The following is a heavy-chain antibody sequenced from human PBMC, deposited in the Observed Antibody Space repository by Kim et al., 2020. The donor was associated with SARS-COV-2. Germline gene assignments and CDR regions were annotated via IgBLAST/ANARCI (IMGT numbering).Heavy chain of an antibody. V-gene: IGHV4-59*12. Sequence: SETLSLTCTVSGGSISSYYWSWIRQPPGKGLEWIGYIYYSGSTNYNPSLKRRVTISVDTSKNQFSLKLSSVTAADTAVYYCARLYCSSTSCYVGYWGQGTLVTVSS. CDR2: IYYSGST. D-gene: IGHD2-2*01. CDR3: ARLYCSSTSCYVGY. J-gene: IGHJ4*02. CDR1: GGSISSYY.